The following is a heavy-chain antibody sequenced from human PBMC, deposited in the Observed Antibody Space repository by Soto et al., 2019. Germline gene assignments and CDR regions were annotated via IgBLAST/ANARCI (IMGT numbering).Heavy chain of an antibody. Sequence: ASVKVSCKTSGYNFVSNHIHWVRQTPAQGLEWMGIINPIDGSISYAQKFRGRVTVTRDTPTSSVYMELRGLTPADTAVYFCARDLFGSWTIDYWGRG. CDR2: INPIDGSI. J-gene: IGHJ4*02. CDR1: GYNFVSNH. V-gene: IGHV1-46*01. D-gene: IGHD6-13*01. CDR3: ARDLFGSWTIDY.